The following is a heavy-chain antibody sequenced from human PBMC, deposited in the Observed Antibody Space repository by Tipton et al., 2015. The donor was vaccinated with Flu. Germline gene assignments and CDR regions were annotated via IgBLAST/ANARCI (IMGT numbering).Heavy chain of an antibody. D-gene: IGHD2-21*01. CDR1: GGSISSSSYY. V-gene: IGHV4-39*07. CDR2: IYHSGST. Sequence: TLSLTCTVSGGSISSSSYYWGWIRQPPGKGLEWIGSIYHSGSTYYNPSLKSRATISVDKPRNQFSLKLSAVTAADTAVYYCAASPWGLHGDSYFELWGRGALVTVSS. CDR3: AASPWGLHGDSYFEL. J-gene: IGHJ4*02.